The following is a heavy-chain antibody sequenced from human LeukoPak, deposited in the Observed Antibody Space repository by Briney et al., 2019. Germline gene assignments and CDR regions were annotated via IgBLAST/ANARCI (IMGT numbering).Heavy chain of an antibody. J-gene: IGHJ4*02. CDR1: GFTFSSYS. CDR3: ARDREQQLVLGAVDY. CDR2: ISSSSSYI. V-gene: IGHV3-21*01. Sequence: GGSLRLSCAASGFTFSSYSMNWVRQAPGKGLEWVSSISSSSSYIYYADSVKGRFTIPRDNAKNSLYLQMNSLRAEDTAVYYCARDREQQLVLGAVDYWGQGTLVTVSS. D-gene: IGHD6-13*01.